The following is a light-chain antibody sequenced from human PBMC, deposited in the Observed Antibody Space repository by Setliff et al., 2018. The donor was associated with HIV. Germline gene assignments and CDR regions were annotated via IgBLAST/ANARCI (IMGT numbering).Light chain of an antibody. CDR1: SSDVGGYNY. CDR2: DVS. CDR3: SSHTSSSTDG. Sequence: QSVLTQPASVSGSPGQSITISCTGTSSDVGGYNYVSWYKQYPGKAPKLMVYDVSNRPSGVSNRFSGSKSGNTASLTISGLQAEDEAGYYCSSHTSSSTDGFGTGTKVTVL. J-gene: IGLJ1*01. V-gene: IGLV2-14*03.